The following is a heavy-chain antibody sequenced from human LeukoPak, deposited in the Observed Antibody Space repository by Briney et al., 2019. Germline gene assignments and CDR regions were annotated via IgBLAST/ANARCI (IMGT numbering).Heavy chain of an antibody. Sequence: SETLSLTCAVSGGSISSNWWSWVRQPPGKGLECIGEIYHSGSTNYNPSLKSRVTISVDTSKNQFSLKLSSVTAADTAVYYCARVRFGELFDYWGQGTLVTVSS. CDR1: GGSISSNW. CDR2: IYHSGST. V-gene: IGHV4-4*02. J-gene: IGHJ4*02. CDR3: ARVRFGELFDY. D-gene: IGHD3-10*01.